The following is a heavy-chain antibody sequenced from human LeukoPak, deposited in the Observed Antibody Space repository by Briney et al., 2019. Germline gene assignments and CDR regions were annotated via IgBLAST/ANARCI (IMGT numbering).Heavy chain of an antibody. J-gene: IGHJ4*02. CDR1: GGTFSSYA. CDR2: IIPIFGTA. D-gene: IGHD3-10*01. V-gene: IGHV1-69*01. CDR3: ARRGSLTGYFDY. Sequence: AASVKVSCKASGGTFSSYAISWVRQAPGQGLEWMGGIIPIFGTANYAQKFQGRVTITADESTSTAYMELSSLRSEDTAVYYCARRGSLTGYFDYWGQGTLVTVSS.